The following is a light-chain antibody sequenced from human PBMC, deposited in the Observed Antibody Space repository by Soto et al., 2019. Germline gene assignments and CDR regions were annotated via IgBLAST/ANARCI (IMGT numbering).Light chain of an antibody. CDR2: EVS. V-gene: IGLV2-23*02. Sequence: QSALTQPASVSGSPGQSITISCTGTSSDVGSYNLVSWYQQHPGKVPKLIIYEVSERPSGVSNRFSGSKSGNTASLTISGLQAEDEADCYCSSARRNTHVIFGGGTKLTVL. CDR1: SSDVGSYNL. J-gene: IGLJ2*01. CDR3: CSSARRNTHVI.